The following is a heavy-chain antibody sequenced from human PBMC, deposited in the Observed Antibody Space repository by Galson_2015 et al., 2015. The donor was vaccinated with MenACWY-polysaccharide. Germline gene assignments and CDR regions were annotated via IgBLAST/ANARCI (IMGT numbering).Heavy chain of an antibody. D-gene: IGHD1-7*01. CDR1: GSTFGDYA. CDR2: ISGGGEGT. Sequence: FLRLSCAASGSTFGDYAMNWVRQAPGKGLEWVSSISGGGEGTYYSDSVKGRFSVSRDNSKNTLYLQMNSLRAEDTALYYCAKRDVSGNTRYLQHWGQGTLVTVSS. V-gene: IGHV3-23*01. CDR3: AKRDVSGNTRYLQH. J-gene: IGHJ1*01.